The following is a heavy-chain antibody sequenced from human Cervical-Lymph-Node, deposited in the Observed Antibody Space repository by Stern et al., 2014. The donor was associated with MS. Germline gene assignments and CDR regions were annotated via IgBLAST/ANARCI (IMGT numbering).Heavy chain of an antibody. CDR1: GFTFTSSA. D-gene: IGHD4-17*01. Sequence: LLQPGTSVKVSCKASGFTFTSSAVQWVRQARGQRLEWIGWIVVGSGNTNYAQKFQERVTITRDMSTSTAYMELSSLRSEDAAVYYCAAERMGTYGDYAFDYWGQGTLVTVSS. CDR2: IVVGSGNT. J-gene: IGHJ4*02. CDR3: AAERMGTYGDYAFDY. V-gene: IGHV1-58*01.